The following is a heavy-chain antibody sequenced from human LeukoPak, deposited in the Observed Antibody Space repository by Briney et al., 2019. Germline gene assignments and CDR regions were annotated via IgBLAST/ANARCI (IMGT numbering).Heavy chain of an antibody. CDR2: IYYTGST. V-gene: IGHV4-59*12. CDR3: ARTLRGGFDY. J-gene: IGHJ4*02. Sequence: SETLSLTCTVSGGSMSFYYWNWIRQSPGKGLEWIGYIYYTGSTKYNPSLQSRVTISVDTSKNQFSLKLSSVTAADTAVYYCARTLRGGFDYWGQGTLVTVSS. CDR1: GGSMSFYY.